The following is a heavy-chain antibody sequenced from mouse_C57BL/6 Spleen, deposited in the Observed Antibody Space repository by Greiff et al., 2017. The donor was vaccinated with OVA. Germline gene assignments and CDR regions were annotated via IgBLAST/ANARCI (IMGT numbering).Heavy chain of an antibody. CDR1: GYTFTSYW. CDR3: ARWATTVVASDY. Sequence: QVQLQQPGAELVKPGASVKMSCKASGYTFTSYWITWVKQRPGQGLEWIGDIYPGSGSTNYNEKFKSKATLTVDTSSSPAYMQLSSLTSEDSAVYYCARWATTVVASDYWGQGTTLTVSS. V-gene: IGHV1-55*01. CDR2: IYPGSGST. J-gene: IGHJ2*01. D-gene: IGHD1-1*01.